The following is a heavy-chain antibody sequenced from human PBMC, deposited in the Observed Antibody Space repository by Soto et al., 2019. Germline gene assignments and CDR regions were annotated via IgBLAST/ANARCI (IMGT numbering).Heavy chain of an antibody. CDR2: IYYSGST. Sequence: QVQLQESGPGLVKPSQTLSLTCTVSGGSISSGGYYWSWIRQHPGKGLEWIGYIYYSGSTYYNPYLKSRVTISVDTSKIQFSLKLSSVTAADTAVYYCAREAAGILNWFDPWGQGTLVTVSS. CDR1: GGSISSGGYY. J-gene: IGHJ5*02. CDR3: AREAAGILNWFDP. D-gene: IGHD6-25*01. V-gene: IGHV4-31*03.